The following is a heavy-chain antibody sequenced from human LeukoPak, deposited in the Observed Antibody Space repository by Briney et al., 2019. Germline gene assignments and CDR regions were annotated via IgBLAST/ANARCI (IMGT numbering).Heavy chain of an antibody. CDR3: ARGASIAAGIFDP. CDR2: IKQDGGEK. CDR1: GFMFSSYW. V-gene: IGHV3-7*02. J-gene: IGHJ5*02. Sequence: PGRSLRLSCAASGFMFSSYWMSWVRQAPGKGLEWVANIKQDGGEKYYVDSVKGRFTISRDNAKNSLYLQMNSLRAEDTAVYYCARGASIAAGIFDPWGQGTLVTVSS. D-gene: IGHD6-13*01.